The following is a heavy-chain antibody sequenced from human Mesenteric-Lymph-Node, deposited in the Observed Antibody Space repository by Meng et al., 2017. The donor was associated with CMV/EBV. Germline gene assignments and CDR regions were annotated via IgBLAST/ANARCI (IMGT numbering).Heavy chain of an antibody. V-gene: IGHV3-23*01. CDR3: VGESSGNYLNYFDY. D-gene: IGHD3-10*01. J-gene: IGHJ4*02. CDR2: INWSGGST. Sequence: GESLKISCAASGITFSSYAMSWVRQAPGKGLEWVSGINWSGGSTYYADSVKGRFTISRDNSRNTLSLHMNSLGADDTAVYYCVGESSGNYLNYFDYWGQGTLVTVSS. CDR1: GITFSSYA.